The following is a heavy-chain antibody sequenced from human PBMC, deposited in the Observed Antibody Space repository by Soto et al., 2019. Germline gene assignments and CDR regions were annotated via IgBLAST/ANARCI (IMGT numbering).Heavy chain of an antibody. J-gene: IGHJ5*01. Sequence: GASEKVSCKASGYTFTSYGISWVRQAPGQGLEWMGWISAYNGNTNYAQKLQGRVTMTTDTSTSTAYMELRSLRSDDTAVYYCARASSTSFFRAYSGYDWFGWFDSWGQGTQVTVSS. CDR2: ISAYNGNT. CDR1: GYTFTSYG. V-gene: IGHV1-18*04. CDR3: ARASSTSFFRAYSGYDWFGWFDS. D-gene: IGHD5-12*01.